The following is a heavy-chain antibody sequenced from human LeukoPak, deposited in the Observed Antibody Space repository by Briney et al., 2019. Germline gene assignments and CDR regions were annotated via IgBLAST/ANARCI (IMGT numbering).Heavy chain of an antibody. D-gene: IGHD6-6*01. CDR1: GYTFTSYD. J-gene: IGHJ5*02. Sequence: ASVKVSCKASGYTFTSYDINWVRQAPGQGLEWMGWISAYNGNTNYAQKFQGRVTMTRDTSISTAYMELSRLRSDDTAVYYCARASFIAARPTLNWFDPWGQGTLVTVSS. V-gene: IGHV1-2*02. CDR2: ISAYNGNT. CDR3: ARASFIAARPTLNWFDP.